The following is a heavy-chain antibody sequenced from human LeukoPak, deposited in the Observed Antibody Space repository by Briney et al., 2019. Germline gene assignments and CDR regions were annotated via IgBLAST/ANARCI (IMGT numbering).Heavy chain of an antibody. Sequence: GASVKVSCKASGYTFTSYDINWVRQATGQGLEWMGWMNPNSGNTGYAQKFQGRVTMTRNTSISTAYMELSSLRSEDTAVYYSARAVRGVIIMNYYYYYMYVWGKGTTVTVSS. V-gene: IGHV1-8*01. J-gene: IGHJ6*03. CDR3: ARAVRGVIIMNYYYYYMYV. D-gene: IGHD3-10*01. CDR1: GYTFTSYD. CDR2: MNPNSGNT.